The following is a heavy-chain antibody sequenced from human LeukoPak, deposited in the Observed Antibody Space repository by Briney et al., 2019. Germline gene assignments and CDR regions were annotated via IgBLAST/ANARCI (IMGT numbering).Heavy chain of an antibody. V-gene: IGHV1-18*01. CDR3: ARDPLPLYSGCDSGY. J-gene: IGHJ4*02. Sequence: ASVKVSCKASGYTFTSYGISWVRQAPGQGLEWMGWISAYNGNTNYAQKLQGRVTMTTDTSTSTAYMELRSLRSDDTAVYYCARDPLPLYSGCDSGYWGQGTLVTVSS. CDR2: ISAYNGNT. D-gene: IGHD5-12*01. CDR1: GYTFTSYG.